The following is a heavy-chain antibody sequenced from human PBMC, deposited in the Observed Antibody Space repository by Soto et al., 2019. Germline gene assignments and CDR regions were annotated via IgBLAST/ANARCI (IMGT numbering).Heavy chain of an antibody. CDR2: MNEDGGTT. V-gene: IGHV3-74*02. Sequence: EVQLVESGGGLVRPGGSLRLSCAASGFSFSSYWMHWVRQVPGKGLVWVARMNEDGGTTDYADSVKGRFTISRDNATNTLYLQMNSLRLEDTAVYYCASDLSGRADVWGQGTTVTVSS. CDR3: ASDLSGRADV. J-gene: IGHJ6*02. CDR1: GFSFSSYW. D-gene: IGHD3-10*01.